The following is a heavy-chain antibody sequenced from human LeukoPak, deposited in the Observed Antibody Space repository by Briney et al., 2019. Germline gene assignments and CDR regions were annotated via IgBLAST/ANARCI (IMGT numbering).Heavy chain of an antibody. CDR1: GFTFSTNG. V-gene: IGHV3-30*02. CDR3: VGVVVITPY. J-gene: IGHJ4*02. CDR2: IRYDGSNK. D-gene: IGHD3-22*01. Sequence: GGSLRLSCVASGFTFSTNGMHWVRQAPGKGLEWVALIRYDGSNKDYADSVKGRFIVSRDNSENTLYMQMNSLGVEDTAVYYCVGVVVITPYWGQGTLVTVSS.